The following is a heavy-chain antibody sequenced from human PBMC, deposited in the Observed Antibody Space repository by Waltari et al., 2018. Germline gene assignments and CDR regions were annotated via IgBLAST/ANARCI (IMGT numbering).Heavy chain of an antibody. J-gene: IGHJ5*02. Sequence: EVQLVESGGGLVKPGGSLRLSCAASGFSFNNTWLSWVRQAPGKGLEWVGRIKSKSDVDTTDYSAPVKGRFTISRDDSKTTLYLQMNSLKTEDTAVYFCTALKSWGQGALVIVSS. V-gene: IGHV3-15*01. CDR3: TALKS. CDR1: GFSFNNTW. CDR2: IKSKSDVDTT.